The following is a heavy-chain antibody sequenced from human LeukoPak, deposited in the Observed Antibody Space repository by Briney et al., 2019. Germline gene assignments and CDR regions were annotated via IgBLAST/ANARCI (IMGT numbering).Heavy chain of an antibody. CDR3: ARDGHSGYFDY. Sequence: GGSLRLSCAASGFTFSNYWMHWVRQAPGKGLVWVSRINTDGTRISYADSVKGRFTISRDNAKNSLYLQMNSLRAEDTAVYYCARDGHSGYFDYWGQGTLVTVSS. CDR1: GFTFSNYW. D-gene: IGHD3-10*01. J-gene: IGHJ4*02. V-gene: IGHV3-74*01. CDR2: INTDGTRI.